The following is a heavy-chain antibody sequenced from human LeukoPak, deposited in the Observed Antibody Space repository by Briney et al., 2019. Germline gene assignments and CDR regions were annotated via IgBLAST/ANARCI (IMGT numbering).Heavy chain of an antibody. CDR3: ARGHSSGNPDPFDY. D-gene: IGHD6-19*01. CDR2: IYSGGAI. CDR1: GFTVSSNY. J-gene: IGHJ4*02. V-gene: IGHV3-53*01. Sequence: PWGSLRLSCAASGFTVSSNYMSWVRQAPGKGLEWVSVIYSGGAIHYADSVKGRFTISRDNSKNTLYLQMNSLRAEDTAMYYCARGHSSGNPDPFDYWGQGTLFTVSS.